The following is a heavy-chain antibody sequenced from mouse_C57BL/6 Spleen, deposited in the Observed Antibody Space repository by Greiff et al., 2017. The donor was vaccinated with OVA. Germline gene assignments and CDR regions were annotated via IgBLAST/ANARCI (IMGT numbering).Heavy chain of an antibody. D-gene: IGHD1-1*01. CDR2: IYPGDGDT. CDR3: ARGYYYGSSYFDY. V-gene: IGHV1-82*01. Sequence: QVQLQQSGPELVKPGASVKISCKASGYAFSSSWMNWVKQRPGKGLEWIGRIYPGDGDTNYNGKFKGKATLTADKSSRTAYMQLSSLTSEDSAVYFCARGYYYGSSYFDYWGQGTTLTVSS. CDR1: GYAFSSSW. J-gene: IGHJ2*01.